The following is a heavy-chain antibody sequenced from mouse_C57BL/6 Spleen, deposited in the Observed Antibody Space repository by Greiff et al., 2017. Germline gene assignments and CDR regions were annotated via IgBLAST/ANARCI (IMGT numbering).Heavy chain of an antibody. D-gene: IGHD1-1*01. CDR1: GFTFSDYY. V-gene: IGHV5-12*01. CDR3: ARGTVYYFDY. J-gene: IGHJ2*01. CDR2: ISNGGGST. Sequence: EVKLVESGGGLVQPGGSLKLSCAASGFTFSDYYMYWVRQTPEKRLEWVAYISNGGGSTYYPDTVKGRFTISRDNAKNTLYLQMSRLKSEDTAMYYCARGTVYYFDYWGQGTTLTVSS.